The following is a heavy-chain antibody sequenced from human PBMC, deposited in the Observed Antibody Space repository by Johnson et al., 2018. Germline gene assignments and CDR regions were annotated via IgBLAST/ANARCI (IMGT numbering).Heavy chain of an antibody. D-gene: IGHD2-15*01. Sequence: VQLVESGGGLVQPGRSLRLSCTASGFNFGDYAMTWFRQAPGKGLEWVGIIRRIAYGGTTEYAASAKGRFTISRDDSKSIAYLQMNSRKTEDTAVYYCSRVVVAALYMDVWGKGTTVTVSS. CDR2: IRRIAYGGTT. CDR3: SRVVVAALYMDV. CDR1: GFNFGDYA. J-gene: IGHJ6*03. V-gene: IGHV3-49*03.